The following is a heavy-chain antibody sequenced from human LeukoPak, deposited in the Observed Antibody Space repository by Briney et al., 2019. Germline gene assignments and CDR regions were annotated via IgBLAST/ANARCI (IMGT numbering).Heavy chain of an antibody. CDR1: GFTFSSYS. CDR2: ISSSSSYI. Sequence: GGSLRLSCAASGFTFSSYSMNWVRQAPGKGLEWVSSISSSSSYIYYADSVKGRFTISRDNAKNSLYLQMNSLRAEDTAVYYCARDDCSSTSCHYYYYGMDVWGQGTTVTVSS. CDR3: ARDDCSSTSCHYYYYGMDV. J-gene: IGHJ6*02. V-gene: IGHV3-21*04. D-gene: IGHD2-2*01.